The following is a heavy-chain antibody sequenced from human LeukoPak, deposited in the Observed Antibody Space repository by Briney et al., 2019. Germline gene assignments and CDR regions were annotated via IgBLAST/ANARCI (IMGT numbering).Heavy chain of an antibody. J-gene: IGHJ4*02. Sequence: GGSLRLSCAASGFTFSSYAMCWVRQAPGKGLEWVSAISGSGGSTYYADSVKGRFTISRDNSKNTLYLQMNSLRAEDTAVYYCAKDYSGSHHFDCWGQGTLVTVSS. D-gene: IGHD1-26*01. CDR3: AKDYSGSHHFDC. CDR2: ISGSGGST. V-gene: IGHV3-23*01. CDR1: GFTFSSYA.